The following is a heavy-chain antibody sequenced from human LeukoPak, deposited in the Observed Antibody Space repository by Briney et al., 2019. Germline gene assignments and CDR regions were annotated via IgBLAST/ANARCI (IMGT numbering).Heavy chain of an antibody. Sequence: SGGSLRLSCAASGFTFSSYAMHWVRQAPGKGLEWVAVISYDGSNKYYADSVKGRFTISRDNSKNTLYLQMNSLRAEDTAVYYCARDRAWIQLQVADYWGQGTLVTVSS. CDR2: ISYDGSNK. D-gene: IGHD5-18*01. J-gene: IGHJ4*02. CDR3: ARDRAWIQLQVADY. CDR1: GFTFSSYA. V-gene: IGHV3-30-3*01.